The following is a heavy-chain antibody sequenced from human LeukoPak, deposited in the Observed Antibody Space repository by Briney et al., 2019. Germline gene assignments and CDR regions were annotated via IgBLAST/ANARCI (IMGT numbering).Heavy chain of an antibody. CDR3: ASCSREVVVPRGWFDP. CDR1: GGSISSYY. Sequence: SETLSLTCTVSGGSISSYYWSWIRQPPGKGLEWIGYIYYSGSANYNPSLKSRVTISVDTSKNQFSLKLSSVTAADTAVYYCASCSREVVVPRGWFDPWGQGTLVTVSS. V-gene: IGHV4-59*01. CDR2: IYYSGSA. J-gene: IGHJ5*02. D-gene: IGHD3-22*01.